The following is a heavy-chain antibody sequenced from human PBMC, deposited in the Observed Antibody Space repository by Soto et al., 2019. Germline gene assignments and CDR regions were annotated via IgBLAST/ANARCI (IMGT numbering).Heavy chain of an antibody. D-gene: IGHD1-26*01. Sequence: PGGSLRLSCAASGFTVSSNYMSWVRQAPGKGLEWVSVIYSGGSTYYADSVKGRFTISRDNSKNTLYLQMNSLRAEDTAVYYCARGGREPDYGMDVWGQGTTVTVSS. CDR3: ARGGREPDYGMDV. J-gene: IGHJ6*02. CDR2: IYSGGST. V-gene: IGHV3-53*01. CDR1: GFTVSSNY.